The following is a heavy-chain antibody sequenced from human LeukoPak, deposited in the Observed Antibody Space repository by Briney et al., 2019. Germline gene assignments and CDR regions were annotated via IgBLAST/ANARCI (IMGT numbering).Heavy chain of an antibody. CDR1: GFTFSSHG. V-gene: IGHV3-74*01. CDR2: LNGDGGTT. J-gene: IGHJ4*02. Sequence: GGSLRLSCAASGFTFSSHGMHWVRQAPGKGLVWVSRLNGDGGTTRYADSVKGRFTISRDNAKNTVYLQMNSLRAEDTAVYYCARDRGALDYWGQGTLVTVSS. CDR3: ARDRGALDY.